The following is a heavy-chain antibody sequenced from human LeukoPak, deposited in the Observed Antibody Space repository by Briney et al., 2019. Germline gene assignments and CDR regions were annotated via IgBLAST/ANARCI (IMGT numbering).Heavy chain of an antibody. J-gene: IGHJ6*03. CDR1: GGSISSGSYY. CDR3: ARDRCSSTSCYIYYMDV. Sequence: PSETLSLTCTVSGGSISSGSYYWSWIRQPAGKGLEWIGRIYTSGSTNYNPSLKSRVTISVDTSKNQFSLKLSSVTAADTAVYYCARDRCSSTSCYIYYMDVWGKGTTVTVSS. D-gene: IGHD2-2*02. CDR2: IYTSGST. V-gene: IGHV4-61*02.